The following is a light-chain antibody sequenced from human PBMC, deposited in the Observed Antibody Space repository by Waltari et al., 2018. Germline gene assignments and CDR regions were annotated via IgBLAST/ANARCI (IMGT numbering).Light chain of an antibody. Sequence: DIQMTRSPLSLSASVGGSVNITCRASQSVSSYLNWYQQRPGQAPNLLIYATSNLQSGVPSRFSGSGFETDFTLTISSLRPEDFAAYYCQQTYNTPWTFGQGTKVEIQ. CDR3: QQTYNTPWT. J-gene: IGKJ1*01. V-gene: IGKV1-39*01. CDR2: ATS. CDR1: QSVSSY.